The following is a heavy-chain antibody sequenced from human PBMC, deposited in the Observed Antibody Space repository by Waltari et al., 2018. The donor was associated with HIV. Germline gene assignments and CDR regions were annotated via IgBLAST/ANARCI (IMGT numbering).Heavy chain of an antibody. D-gene: IGHD2-15*01. CDR3: ARDVVVAATPSWFDP. CDR2: IYYSGST. CDR1: GGSISSSSYY. V-gene: IGHV4-39*01. J-gene: IGHJ5*02. Sequence: QLQLQESGPGLVKPSETLSLTCTVSGGSISSSSYYWGWIRQPPGKGLEWIGSIYYSGSTYYNPSLKSRVTISVDTSKNQFSLKLSSVTATDTAVYYCARDVVVAATPSWFDPWGQGTLVTVSS.